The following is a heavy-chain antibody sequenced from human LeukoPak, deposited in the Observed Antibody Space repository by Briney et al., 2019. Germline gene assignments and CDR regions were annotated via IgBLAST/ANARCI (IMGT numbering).Heavy chain of an antibody. D-gene: IGHD3-10*01. J-gene: IGHJ4*02. CDR3: AKAKEFDYGSGSGHYYPYFFDL. Sequence: GGSLRPSCAASGFTFSSYGMHWVRQTPERGLEWLAYISGSGYVIDYADSVKGRFIISRDNAKNSLYLQMDSLRVEDTAVYFCAKAKEFDYGSGSGHYYPYFFDLWGQGTLVTASS. CDR1: GFTFSSYG. V-gene: IGHV3-48*04. CDR2: ISGSGYVI.